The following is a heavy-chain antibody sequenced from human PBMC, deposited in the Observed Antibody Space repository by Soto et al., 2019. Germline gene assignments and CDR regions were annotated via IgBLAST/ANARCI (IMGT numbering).Heavy chain of an antibody. Sequence: QVQLVESGGGVVQPGRSLRLSCAASRFTFSSYAMHWVRQAPGKGLEWVAVISYDGSNKYYADSVKGRFTISRDNSKNTRYLQMNSLRAEDTAVYYCARDSRTYSSGQEDWFDPWGQGTLVTVSS. D-gene: IGHD6-19*01. J-gene: IGHJ5*02. CDR2: ISYDGSNK. V-gene: IGHV3-30-3*01. CDR1: RFTFSSYA. CDR3: ARDSRTYSSGQEDWFDP.